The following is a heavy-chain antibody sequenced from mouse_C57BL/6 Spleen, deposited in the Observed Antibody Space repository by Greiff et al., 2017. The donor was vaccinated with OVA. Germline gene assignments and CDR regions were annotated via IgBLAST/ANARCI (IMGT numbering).Heavy chain of an antibody. Sequence: EVKLMESGGGLVKPGGSLTLSCAASGFTFSSYAMSWVRQTPEKRLEWVATISDGGSYTYYPDNVKGRFTISRDNAKNNLYLQMSHLKSEDTAMYYCARDRYAMDYWGQGTSVTVSS. CDR1: GFTFSSYA. CDR3: ARDRYAMDY. CDR2: ISDGGSYT. V-gene: IGHV5-4*01. J-gene: IGHJ4*01.